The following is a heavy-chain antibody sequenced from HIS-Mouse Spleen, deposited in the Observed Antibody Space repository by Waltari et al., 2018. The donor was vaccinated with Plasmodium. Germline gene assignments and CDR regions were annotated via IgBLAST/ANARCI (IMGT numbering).Heavy chain of an antibody. CDR2: IYYSGST. D-gene: IGHD1-7*01. Sequence: QLQLQESGPGLVKPSETLSLTCTVSGRSISSSSYYWGWIRQPPGKGLEWIGSIYYSGSTYYNPSLKSRVTISVDTSKNQFSLKLSSVTAADTAVYYCARDRITGTSYFDYWGQGTLVTVSS. CDR3: ARDRITGTSYFDY. V-gene: IGHV4-39*07. CDR1: GRSISSSSYY. J-gene: IGHJ4*02.